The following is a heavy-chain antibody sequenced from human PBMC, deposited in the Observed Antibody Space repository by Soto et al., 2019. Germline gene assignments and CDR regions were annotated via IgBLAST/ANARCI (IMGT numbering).Heavy chain of an antibody. Sequence: ALKRYCVAFGFRLDDYNKHWVRQVPGKGLEWVSGISYYSGSIGYADSVKGRFTISRDNAKNSLYLQMNSLRAEDTALYYCAKSMGGTANGMDVWGQGTTVTVSS. J-gene: IGHJ6*02. V-gene: IGHV3-9*01. CDR2: ISYYSGSI. D-gene: IGHD2-15*01. CDR3: AKSMGGTANGMDV. CDR1: GFRLDDYN.